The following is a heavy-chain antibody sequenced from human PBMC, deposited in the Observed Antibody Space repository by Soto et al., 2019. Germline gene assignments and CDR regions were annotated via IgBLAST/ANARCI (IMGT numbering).Heavy chain of an antibody. CDR3: AKDLRYYGSGPSRWFDS. Sequence: VGSLSLSCAASGFTFSDYAMSWVRSAPGKGLQWVSGISDSGVTTYYADSVKGRFTISRDNSKNTLYLQINSLRAEDTAIYYCAKDLRYYGSGPSRWFDSWGQGTQVTVSS. D-gene: IGHD3-10*01. V-gene: IGHV3-23*01. CDR2: ISDSGVTT. J-gene: IGHJ5*01. CDR1: GFTFSDYA.